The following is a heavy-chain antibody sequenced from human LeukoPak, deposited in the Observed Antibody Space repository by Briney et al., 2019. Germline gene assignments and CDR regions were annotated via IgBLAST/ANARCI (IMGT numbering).Heavy chain of an antibody. CDR2: ISWNSGSI. D-gene: IGHD2-15*01. Sequence: GRSLRLSCAASGFTFSSYAMSWVRQAPGKGLEWVSGISWNSGSIGYADSVKGRFTISRDNAKNSLYLQMNSLRAEDTALYYCAKDLLNRHRSDWGQGTLVTVSS. CDR1: GFTFSSYA. CDR3: AKDLLNRHRSD. V-gene: IGHV3-9*01. J-gene: IGHJ4*02.